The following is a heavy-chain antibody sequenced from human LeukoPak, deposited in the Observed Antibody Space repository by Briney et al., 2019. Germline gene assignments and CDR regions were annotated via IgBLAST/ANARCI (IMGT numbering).Heavy chain of an antibody. V-gene: IGHV1-2*02. Sequence: ASVKVSCKASGYTFTGYYMHWVRQAPGQGLEWMGWINPNSGGTNYAQKFQGRVTMTRDMSTSTAYMELSSLRSEDTAVYYCARPSIAVAGRRGIFQHWGQGTLVTVSS. J-gene: IGHJ1*01. D-gene: IGHD6-19*01. CDR2: INPNSGGT. CDR1: GYTFTGYY. CDR3: ARPSIAVAGRRGIFQH.